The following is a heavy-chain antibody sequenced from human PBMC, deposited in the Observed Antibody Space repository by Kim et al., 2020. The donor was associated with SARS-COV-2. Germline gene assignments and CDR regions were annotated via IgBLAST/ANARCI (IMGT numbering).Heavy chain of an antibody. CDR2: DGRST. J-gene: IGHJ1*01. CDR3: ARDRSLAS. Sequence: DGRSTDYADSVKGRFIISRDNAKDILYLQMNSLRPEDTALYFCARDRSLASWGQGTLVTVSS. V-gene: IGHV3-74*01.